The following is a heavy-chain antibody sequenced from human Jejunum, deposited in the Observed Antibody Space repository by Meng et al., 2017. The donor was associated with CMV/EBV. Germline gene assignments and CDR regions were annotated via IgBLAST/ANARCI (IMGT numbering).Heavy chain of an antibody. V-gene: IGHV3-74*01. CDR2: IDGDGSYT. CDR3: ARDAAYCDGGGCYSAYYFDY. J-gene: IGHJ4*02. CDR1: SHW. D-gene: IGHD2-15*01. Sequence: SHWMQWVRRAPGKGLVWVSRIDGDGSYTNYADSVKGRFTISRDNAKSTLFLEMNSLRVEDTAVYYCARDAAYCDGGGCYSAYYFDYWGQGALVTVSS.